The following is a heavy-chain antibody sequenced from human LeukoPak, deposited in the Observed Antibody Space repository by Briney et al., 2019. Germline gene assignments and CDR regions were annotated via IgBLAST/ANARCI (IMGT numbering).Heavy chain of an antibody. V-gene: IGHV4-59*01. J-gene: IGHJ5*02. CDR1: GGSISDYY. D-gene: IGHD3-10*01. CDR3: AKDGSWDYLNWFDP. CDR2: IYYSGIT. Sequence: SETLSLTCTVSGGSISDYYWSWIRQPPGKGLEWIGYIYYSGITNYNPSLKTRVTILVDTSKNQFSLKLSSVTAADTAVYYCAKDGSWDYLNWFDPWGQGTLVTVSS.